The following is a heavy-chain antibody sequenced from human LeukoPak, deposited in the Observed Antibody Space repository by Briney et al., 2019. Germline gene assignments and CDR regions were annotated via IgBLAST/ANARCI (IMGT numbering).Heavy chain of an antibody. CDR1: GDSVSSDSAA. CDR2: TYYRSKWYT. Sequence: SQTLSLTCAISGDSVSSDSAAWNWIRQTPSRGLEWLGRTYYRSKWYTDYAVSVKSRITINPDTSKNQCSLQLNSVTPEDTAMYYCARAARYSSSNNVFDYWGQGTLVTVSS. J-gene: IGHJ4*02. D-gene: IGHD6-13*01. V-gene: IGHV6-1*01. CDR3: ARAARYSSSNNVFDY.